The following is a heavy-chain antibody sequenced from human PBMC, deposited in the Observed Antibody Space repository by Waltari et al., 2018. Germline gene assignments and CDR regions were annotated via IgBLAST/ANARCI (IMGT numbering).Heavy chain of an antibody. CDR3: AADRGNGLYFDY. V-gene: IGHV4-4*02. CDR1: GAPFNSNYW. Sequence: QVQLQESGPGLVKPSGTLSLTCAVPGAPFNSNYWWSWVRQSPGKGLEWIGQVHHSGRTYSTPSLKSRVTISIDWSKNQFSLNLSSVNDADTAVYYCAADRGNGLYFDYWGQGTLVTVSS. CDR2: VHHSGRT. D-gene: IGHD2-15*01. J-gene: IGHJ4*02.